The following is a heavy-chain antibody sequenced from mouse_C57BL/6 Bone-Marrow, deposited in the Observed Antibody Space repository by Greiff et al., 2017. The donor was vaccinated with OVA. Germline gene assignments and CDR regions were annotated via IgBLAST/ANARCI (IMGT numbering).Heavy chain of an antibody. V-gene: IGHV1-55*01. CDR3: ARGYYGSSCYFDV. CDR2: IYPGSGST. Sequence: QVQLQQPGAELVKPGASVKMSCTASGYTFTSYWITWVKQRPGQGLEWLGDIYPGSGSTNYHAKFKSKATLTVDTSSCTAYMQLSSLTSEDSAVDCCARGYYGSSCYFDVWGTGTTVTVSS. CDR1: GYTFTSYW. J-gene: IGHJ1*03. D-gene: IGHD1-1*01.